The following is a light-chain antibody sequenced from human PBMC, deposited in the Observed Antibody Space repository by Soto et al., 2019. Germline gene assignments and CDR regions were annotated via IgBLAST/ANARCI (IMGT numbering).Light chain of an antibody. CDR1: QSVTSSY. V-gene: IGKV3-20*01. J-gene: IGKJ5*01. CDR3: QQSSSSPIT. Sequence: EFVLTQSPGTLSLSPGERATLSCRAGQSVTSSYLAWYQQKPGQAPRLLMYAASSRATGIPDRFSGSGSGTDFTLTISRLEAEDFAVYYCQQSSSSPITFGQGTRLEIK. CDR2: AAS.